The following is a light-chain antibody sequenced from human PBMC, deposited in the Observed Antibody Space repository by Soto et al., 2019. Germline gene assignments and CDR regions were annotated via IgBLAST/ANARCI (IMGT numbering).Light chain of an antibody. V-gene: IGLV2-23*01. CDR2: EGT. Sequence: QSALTQPASVSGPPGQSITISCTGSSSDIGRYNLVSWYQQHPGKAPKLIIYEGTKRPSGVSNSFSGSKSGNTASLTISGVQAEDEADYYCCSYVGSTTWLFGGGTKLTVL. CDR3: CSYVGSTTWL. CDR1: SSDIGRYNL. J-gene: IGLJ3*02.